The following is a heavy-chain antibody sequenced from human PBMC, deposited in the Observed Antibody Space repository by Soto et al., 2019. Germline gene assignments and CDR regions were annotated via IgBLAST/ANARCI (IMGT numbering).Heavy chain of an antibody. J-gene: IGHJ4*02. CDR1: GFTFSSYA. CDR3: ARLGSWSHYAY. Sequence: EVQLLESGGGLVQPGGSLRLSCAASGFTFSSYAMRWVRQAPVKGLEWVAAISCSGDSTYYADSVKGRFTISRDNSKNTLYLQMNSLRAEDTAVYYGARLGSWSHYAYGGQGTLVPVSS. V-gene: IGHV3-23*01. CDR2: ISCSGDST. D-gene: IGHD1-26*01.